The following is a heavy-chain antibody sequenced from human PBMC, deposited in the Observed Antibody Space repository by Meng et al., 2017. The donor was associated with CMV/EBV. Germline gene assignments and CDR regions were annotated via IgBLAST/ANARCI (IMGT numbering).Heavy chain of an antibody. CDR1: GFTFSSYW. D-gene: IGHD2-2*01. V-gene: IGHV3-7*01. CDR2: ITQDGSEK. CDR3: ARDCSSTTGGMDV. Sequence: GESLKISCAASGFTFSSYWMSWVRQAPGKGLEWVANITQDGSEKYYVDSVKGRFTISRDNAKNSLYLQMNSLRAEDTAVYYCARDCSSTTGGMDVWGQGTTVTVSS. J-gene: IGHJ6*02.